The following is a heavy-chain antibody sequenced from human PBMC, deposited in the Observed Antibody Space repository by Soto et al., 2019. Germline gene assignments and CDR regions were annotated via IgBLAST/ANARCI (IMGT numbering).Heavy chain of an antibody. CDR2: IDDSGSST. J-gene: IGHJ4*02. Sequence: EVQLLESGGGLVQPGESLRLSCAASGFTFSNYAMNWVRQAPGKGLEWVSGIDDSGSSTYYADSVKGRFTISRDNSKNTLYLQMNSLRAEDTAIFYCAKLRSGIAMAATNYWGQGTLVTVSS. CDR3: AKLRSGIAMAATNY. CDR1: GFTFSNYA. D-gene: IGHD6-19*01. V-gene: IGHV3-23*01.